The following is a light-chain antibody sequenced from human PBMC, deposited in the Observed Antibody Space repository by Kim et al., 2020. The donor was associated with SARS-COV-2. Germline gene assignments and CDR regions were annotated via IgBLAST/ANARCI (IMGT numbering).Light chain of an antibody. CDR1: QSVGAN. V-gene: IGKV3-11*01. J-gene: IGKJ5*01. CDR3: QQRDDSPPT. CDR2: DAY. Sequence: WSQGEEAPPPGRASQSVGANTASYHQKPRQAPRLLISDAYNRATGIPARFGGSGCGTDFTLTISTLEPEDFAVYYCQQRDDSPPTFGHGTRLEIK.